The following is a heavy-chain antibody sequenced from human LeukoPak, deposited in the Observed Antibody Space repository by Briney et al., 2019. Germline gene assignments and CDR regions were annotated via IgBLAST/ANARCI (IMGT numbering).Heavy chain of an antibody. CDR1: GGSMSSYY. D-gene: IGHD3-10*01. CDR2: IYYSGST. V-gene: IGHV4-59*01. Sequence: SETLSLTGTVSGGSMSSYYWSWIRQPPGKGLEWIGYIYYSGSTNYNPSLKSRVTISLDTSKIQFSLKLSSVTAADAAVYYCARSELLWFGGVNSGFDYWGQGTLVTVSS. J-gene: IGHJ4*02. CDR3: ARSELLWFGGVNSGFDY.